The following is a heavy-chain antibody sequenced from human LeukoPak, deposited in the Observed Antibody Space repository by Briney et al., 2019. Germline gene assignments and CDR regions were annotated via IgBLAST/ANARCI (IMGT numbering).Heavy chain of an antibody. CDR1: GFTFSSYG. Sequence: GGSLRLSRAASGFTFSSYGMHWVRQAPGKGLEWVAVIWYDGSNEYYADSVKGRFTISRDNPKNTLYLQMNSLRAEDTAVYYCARDIAVSSSLDYWGQGTLVTVSS. J-gene: IGHJ4*02. CDR3: ARDIAVSSSLDY. D-gene: IGHD6-6*01. V-gene: IGHV3-33*08. CDR2: IWYDGSNE.